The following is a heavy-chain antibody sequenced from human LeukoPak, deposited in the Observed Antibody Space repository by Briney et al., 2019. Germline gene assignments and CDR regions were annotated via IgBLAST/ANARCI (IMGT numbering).Heavy chain of an antibody. CDR1: GGSISSSNW. J-gene: IGHJ4*02. D-gene: IGHD3-22*01. V-gene: IGHV4-4*02. CDR2: IYHSGST. Sequence: SETLSLTCAVSGGSISSSNWWSWVRQPPGKGLEWIGEIYHSGSTNYNPSLKSRVTISVDTSKNQFSLKLSSVTAADTAVYYCARDLLLDYDSSGPRDYWGQGTLVTVSS. CDR3: ARDLLLDYDSSGPRDY.